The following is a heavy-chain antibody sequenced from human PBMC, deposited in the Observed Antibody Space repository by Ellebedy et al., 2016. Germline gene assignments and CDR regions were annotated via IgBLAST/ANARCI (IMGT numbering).Heavy chain of an antibody. CDR3: ARAPLVAVSDTGLGYTWFDT. J-gene: IGHJ5*02. V-gene: IGHV4-34*12. D-gene: IGHD2-15*01. Sequence: SETLSLTCGVYNGTLSGSFWTWIRQPPGKGLEWVGEVFRGGSTNYNPSLETRVTMSIDTSKNQFALKLKSVTAADTAVYYCARAPLVAVSDTGLGYTWFDTWGQGTLVSVSS. CDR1: NGTLSGSF. CDR2: VFRGGST.